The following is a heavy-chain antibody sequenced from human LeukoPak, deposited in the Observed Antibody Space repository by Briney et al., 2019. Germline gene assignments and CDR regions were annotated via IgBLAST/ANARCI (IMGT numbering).Heavy chain of an antibody. CDR3: ARDRGPTRAFDI. J-gene: IGHJ3*02. D-gene: IGHD5-24*01. V-gene: IGHV3-21*01. CDR1: VFTLSSYS. Sequence: GGSLRLSCAASVFTLSSYSMNWVRQAPGKGLEWVSSICSSRSYIYYADSLKGRFTISRDNAKNTLYLQMNSLRAEDTAVYYCARDRGPTRAFDIWGQGTMVTVS. CDR2: ICSSRSYI.